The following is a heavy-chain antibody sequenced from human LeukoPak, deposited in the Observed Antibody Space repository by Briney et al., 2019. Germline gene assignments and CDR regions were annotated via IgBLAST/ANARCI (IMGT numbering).Heavy chain of an antibody. D-gene: IGHD1-1*01. CDR1: GYTFTSYD. CDR2: MNPNSGNT. Sequence: AASVKVSCKASGYTFTSYDINWVRQATGQGLEWMGWMNPNSGNTGYAQKFQGRVTMTRNTSISTAYMELSSLRSEDTAVYYCARGRTIPGAFDIWGQGTMVTVSS. J-gene: IGHJ3*02. V-gene: IGHV1-8*01. CDR3: ARGRTIPGAFDI.